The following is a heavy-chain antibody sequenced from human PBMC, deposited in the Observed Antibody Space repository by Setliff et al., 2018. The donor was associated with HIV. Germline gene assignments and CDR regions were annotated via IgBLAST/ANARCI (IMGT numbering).Heavy chain of an antibody. J-gene: IGHJ6*04. CDR2: IFPLDSET. CDR1: EYFFRTSW. V-gene: IGHV5-51*01. Sequence: GESLKISCKGPEYFFRTSWIGWVRQLPGKGLEWVAIIFPLDSETRYNPSLEGHVTISVDKSINTAYLQWSSLRASDTAIYYCTRHPLQPEVSGYFYLMDVWGTGTTVTVSS. CDR3: TRHPLQPEVSGYFYLMDV. D-gene: IGHD3-9*01.